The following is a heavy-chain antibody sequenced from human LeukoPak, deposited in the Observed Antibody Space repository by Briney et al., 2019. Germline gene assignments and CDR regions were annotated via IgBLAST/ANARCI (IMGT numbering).Heavy chain of an antibody. V-gene: IGHV4-61*02. CDR1: GGSISSGSYY. J-gene: IGHJ4*02. CDR2: IYTSGST. Sequence: SQTLSLTCTVSGGSISSGSYYWSWIRQPAGKGLEWIGRIYTSGSTNYNPSLKSRVTISVDTSKNQFSLKLSSVTAADTAVYYCARSLRMYSSSFADYWGQGTLVTVSS. CDR3: ARSLRMYSSSFADY. D-gene: IGHD6-13*01.